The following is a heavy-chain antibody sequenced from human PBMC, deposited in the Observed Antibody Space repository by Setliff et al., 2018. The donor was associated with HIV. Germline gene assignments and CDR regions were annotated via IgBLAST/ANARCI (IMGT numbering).Heavy chain of an antibody. V-gene: IGHV1-8*02. D-gene: IGHD3-10*01. CDR1: GYTFSDHD. Sequence: ASVKVSCKASGYTFSDHDINWVRQASGQRLEWMGWVNPKSDNSGLAQKFQGRVFLTSNASLNTTYMYLNGLTSDDTATYYCARRIKDNDNYKIPCESWGQGTLVTVSS. J-gene: IGHJ5*01. CDR2: VNPKSDNS. CDR3: ARRIKDNDNYKIPCES.